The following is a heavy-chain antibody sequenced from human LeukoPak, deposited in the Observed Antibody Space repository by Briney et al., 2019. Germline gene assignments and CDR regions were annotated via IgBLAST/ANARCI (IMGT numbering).Heavy chain of an antibody. CDR2: ICIRGDT. J-gene: IGHJ4*02. CDR1: GFTFIDYD. V-gene: IGHV3-13*01. Sequence: GGSLRLSCAASGFTFIDYDTHWGRHVIGKGMEWVSAICIRGDTHYSGSVKGRFTISRENAESSLYLQMNSLRAEDTAVYYCARGGIQVSGIDEFDYWGQGTLVTVSS. D-gene: IGHD6-19*01. CDR3: ARGGIQVSGIDEFDY.